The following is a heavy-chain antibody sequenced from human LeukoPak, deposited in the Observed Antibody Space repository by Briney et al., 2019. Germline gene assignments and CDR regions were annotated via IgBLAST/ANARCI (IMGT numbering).Heavy chain of an antibody. J-gene: IGHJ4*02. CDR1: GFTFSSYA. CDR2: ISYDGSNK. Sequence: EPGGSLRLSCAASGFTFSSYAMHWVRQAPGKGLEWVAVISYDGSNKYYADSVKGRFTISRDNSKNTLYLQMNSLRVEDMAVYYCARDSSMLRGPLVIYYFDFWGQGTLVTVSS. CDR3: ARDSSMLRGPLVIYYFDF. D-gene: IGHD3-10*01. V-gene: IGHV3-30*04.